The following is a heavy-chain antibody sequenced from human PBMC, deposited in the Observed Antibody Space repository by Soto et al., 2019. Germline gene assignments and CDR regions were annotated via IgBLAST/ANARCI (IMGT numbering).Heavy chain of an antibody. CDR3: ARDRGDGDNFNY. J-gene: IGHJ4*02. D-gene: IGHD3-10*01. V-gene: IGHV1-69*12. CDR1: GGTFSSYA. Sequence: QVQLVQSGAEVKNPGSSVKVSCKASGGTFSSYAISWVRQAPGQGLEWMGGIIPVFGTANYAQKFQGRVTITADESTSTAYMELSSLRSEDTAVYYFARDRGDGDNFNYWGQGTMVTVSS. CDR2: IIPVFGTA.